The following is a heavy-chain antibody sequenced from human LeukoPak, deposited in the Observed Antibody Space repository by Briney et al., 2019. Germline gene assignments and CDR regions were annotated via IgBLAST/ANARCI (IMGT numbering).Heavy chain of an antibody. CDR1: GFTFSSYG. CDR2: ISYDGDNK. J-gene: IGHJ4*02. Sequence: GGSLRLSCAASGFTFSSYGMHWVRQAPGKGLEWVAVISYDGDNKYYADSVKDRLTISRDNSNNTLYLQMNSLRDEDTAVYYCARERAASNWGQGTLVTVSS. V-gene: IGHV3-30*03. CDR3: ARERAASN.